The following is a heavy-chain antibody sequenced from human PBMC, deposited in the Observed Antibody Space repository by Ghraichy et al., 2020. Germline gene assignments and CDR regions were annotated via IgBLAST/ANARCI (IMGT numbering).Heavy chain of an antibody. D-gene: IGHD3-22*01. CDR2: INPNSGDT. V-gene: IGHV1-2*02. Sequence: ASVKVSCKASGYTFTGYYMHWVRQAPGQGLEWMGWINPNSGDTNYAQKFQGRVTMTRDTSISTAYMELSRLRSDGTAVYYCARSTIYDSSGYYVYWGRGTLVTVSS. CDR3: ARSTIYDSSGYYVY. J-gene: IGHJ4*02. CDR1: GYTFTGYY.